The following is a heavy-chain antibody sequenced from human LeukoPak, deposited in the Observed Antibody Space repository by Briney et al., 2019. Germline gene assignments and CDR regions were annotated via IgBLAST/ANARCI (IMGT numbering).Heavy chain of an antibody. CDR3: ASLPSMATVVTRRFDY. Sequence: GESLKISCKGSGYSFTSHWIGWVRQMPGKGLEWMGIIYPGDSDTRYSPSFQGQVTISVDKSISTAYLQWSSLKASDTAMYYCASLPSMATVVTRRFDYWGQGTLVTVSS. CDR2: IYPGDSDT. J-gene: IGHJ4*02. CDR1: GYSFTSHW. V-gene: IGHV5-51*01. D-gene: IGHD4-23*01.